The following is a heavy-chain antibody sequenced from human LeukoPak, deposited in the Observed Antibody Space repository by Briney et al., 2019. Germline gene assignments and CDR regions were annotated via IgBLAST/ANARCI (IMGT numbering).Heavy chain of an antibody. CDR1: GDSIRGFY. D-gene: IGHD3-22*01. J-gene: IGHJ4*02. Sequence: SETLSLTCNVSGDSIRGFYWGWIRQPPGKGLEWIGYFYYSGDTNYNPALESRVIISVDTSKNQFSLKLSSLTAADTAVYYCARDRGSITMIVDTSWGQGTLVTVSS. CDR2: FYYSGDT. CDR3: ARDRGSITMIVDTS. V-gene: IGHV4-59*01.